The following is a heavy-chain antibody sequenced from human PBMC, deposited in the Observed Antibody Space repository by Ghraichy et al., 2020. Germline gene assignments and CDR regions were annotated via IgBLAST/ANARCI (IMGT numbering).Heavy chain of an antibody. J-gene: IGHJ6*02. Sequence: SGPTLVKPTQTLTLTCTSSGFSLSTSGVGLGWIRQPPGKALEWLALIYWNDDKRYSPSLKSRLTITKDTSKNQVVLTMTNMDPVDTATYYCAHSEDYGDLYGMDVWGQGTTVTVSS. V-gene: IGHV2-5*01. CDR3: AHSEDYGDLYGMDV. D-gene: IGHD4-17*01. CDR1: GFSLSTSGVG. CDR2: IYWNDDK.